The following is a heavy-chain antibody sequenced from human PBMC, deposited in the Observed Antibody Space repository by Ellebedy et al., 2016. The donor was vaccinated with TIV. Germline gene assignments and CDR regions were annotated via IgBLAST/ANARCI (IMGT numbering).Heavy chain of an antibody. J-gene: IGHJ3*02. Sequence: AASVQVSCKASGGTFISYAISWVRQPPGQGLEWMGGIIANFGTANDAQKFQGRVTITADESTSTAYMELSSLRSEDTAVYYCARVLLWFGELLWAFDIWGQGTMVTVSS. V-gene: IGHV1-69*13. CDR1: GGTFISYA. D-gene: IGHD3-10*01. CDR2: IIANFGTA. CDR3: ARVLLWFGELLWAFDI.